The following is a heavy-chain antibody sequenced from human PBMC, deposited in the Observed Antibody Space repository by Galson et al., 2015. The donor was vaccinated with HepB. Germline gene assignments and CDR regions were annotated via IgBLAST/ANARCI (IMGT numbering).Heavy chain of an antibody. Sequence: SVKVSCKASGYTFTSYAMHWVRQAPGQRLEWMGWINAGNGNTKYSQKFQGRVTITRDTSASTAYMELSSLRSEDTAVYYCATRGSGWYYFDYWGQGTLVTVSS. J-gene: IGHJ4*02. CDR3: ATRGSGWYYFDY. V-gene: IGHV1-3*01. CDR2: INAGNGNT. CDR1: GYTFTSYA. D-gene: IGHD6-19*01.